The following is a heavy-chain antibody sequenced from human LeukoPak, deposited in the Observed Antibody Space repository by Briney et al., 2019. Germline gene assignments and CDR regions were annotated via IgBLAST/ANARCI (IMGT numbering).Heavy chain of an antibody. J-gene: IGHJ4*02. CDR2: FDPEDGDT. CDR3: ATVLGVLPHFDS. CDR1: GYTFTGYY. Sequence: WASVKVSCKASGYTFTGYYMHWVRQAPGKGLEWMGSFDPEDGDTVYAQKFQGRLTMTEDTSTDTAYMELNRLTSEDTAAYYCATVLGVLPHFDSWGQGTLVTVSS. V-gene: IGHV1-24*01. D-gene: IGHD3-3*01.